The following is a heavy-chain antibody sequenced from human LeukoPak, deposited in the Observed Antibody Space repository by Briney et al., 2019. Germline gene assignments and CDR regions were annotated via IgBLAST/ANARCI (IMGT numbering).Heavy chain of an antibody. CDR2: IYYSGST. V-gene: IGHV4-30-4*07. D-gene: IGHD3-10*01. CDR3: AREGETMVRGWFDP. CDR1: GGSISSGGYS. J-gene: IGHJ5*02. Sequence: PSETLSLTCAVSGGSISSGGYSWSWIRQPPGKGLEWIGYIYYSGSTYYNPSLKSRVTISVDTSKNQFSLKLSSVTAADTAVYYCAREGETMVRGWFDPWGQGTLVTVSS.